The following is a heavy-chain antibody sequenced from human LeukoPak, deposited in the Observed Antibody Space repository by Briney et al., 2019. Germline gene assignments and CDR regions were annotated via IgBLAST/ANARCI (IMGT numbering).Heavy chain of an antibody. CDR2: IYPGDSDT. Sequence: GESLQISCKGSGYSFTSYWIGWVRQMPGKGLEWMGIIYPGDSDTRYSPSFQGQVTISADKSISTAYLQWSSLKASDTAMYYCARQAAGYDYVWGSYPHYWGQGTLVTVSS. J-gene: IGHJ4*02. CDR1: GYSFTSYW. CDR3: ARQAAGYDYVWGSYPHY. V-gene: IGHV5-51*01. D-gene: IGHD3-16*02.